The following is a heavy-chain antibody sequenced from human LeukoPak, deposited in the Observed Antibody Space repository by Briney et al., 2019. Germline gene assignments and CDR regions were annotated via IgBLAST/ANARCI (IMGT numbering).Heavy chain of an antibody. V-gene: IGHV1-2*02. CDR3: ARLRYFDWLPDYDY. D-gene: IGHD3-9*01. CDR1: GYTFTGYY. J-gene: IGHJ4*02. CDR2: INPNSGGT. Sequence: GASVKVSCKASGYTFTGYYMHWVRQAPGQGLEWMGWINPNSGGTNYAQKFQGRVTMTRDTSISTAYMELSRLRSDDTAVYYCARLRYFDWLPDYDYWGQGTLVTVSS.